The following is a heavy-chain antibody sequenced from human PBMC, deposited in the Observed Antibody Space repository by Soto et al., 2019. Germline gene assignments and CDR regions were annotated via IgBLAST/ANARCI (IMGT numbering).Heavy chain of an antibody. J-gene: IGHJ3*02. D-gene: IGHD2-2*01. CDR3: ATSLGYCSSTSCYAAFDI. CDR1: GGSISSYY. Sequence: TSETLSLTCTVSGGSISSYYWSWIRQPPGKGLEWIGYIYYSGSTNYNPSLKSRVTISVDTSKNQFSLKLSSVTAADTAVYYCATSLGYCSSTSCYAAFDIWGQGTMVTVSS. V-gene: IGHV4-59*08. CDR2: IYYSGST.